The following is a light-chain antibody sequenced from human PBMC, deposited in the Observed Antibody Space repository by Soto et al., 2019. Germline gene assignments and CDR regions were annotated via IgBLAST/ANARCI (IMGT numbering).Light chain of an antibody. J-gene: IGKJ3*01. Sequence: DIPMTQSPSTLSASVGDRVTITCRASQSISSWLAWYQQRPGQAPKLLIYDASTLESGVPSRFSGSGSGTEFTLTISSLQPDDFATYYCQQYNSYLVTFGPGTKVDIK. V-gene: IGKV1-5*01. CDR2: DAS. CDR3: QQYNSYLVT. CDR1: QSISSW.